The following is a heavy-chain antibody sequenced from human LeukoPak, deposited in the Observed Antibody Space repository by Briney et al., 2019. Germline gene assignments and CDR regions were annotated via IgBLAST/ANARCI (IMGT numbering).Heavy chain of an antibody. CDR3: ARIQLHYYDSSGTAAY. CDR2: IYYSGST. D-gene: IGHD3-22*01. Sequence: SETLSLTCTVSGGSISSYYWSWIRQPPGKGLEWIGSIYYSGSTYYNPSLKSRVTISVDTSKNQFSLKLSSVTAADTAVYYCARIQLHYYDSSGTAAYWGQGTLVTVSS. V-gene: IGHV4-59*05. J-gene: IGHJ4*02. CDR1: GGSISSYY.